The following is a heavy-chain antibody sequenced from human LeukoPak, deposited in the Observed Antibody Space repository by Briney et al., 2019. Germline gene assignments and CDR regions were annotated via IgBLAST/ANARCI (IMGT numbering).Heavy chain of an antibody. CDR1: GFTVSSNY. D-gene: IGHD6-19*01. Sequence: GGSLRLSCAASGFTVSSNYMSWVRQAPGKGLEWVSVIYSGGSTYYADSVKCRFTISRDNSKNTLYLQMNSLRAEDTAVYYCARERIAVAGSGAFDIWGQGTMVTVSS. J-gene: IGHJ3*02. V-gene: IGHV3-66*01. CDR3: ARERIAVAGSGAFDI. CDR2: IYSGGST.